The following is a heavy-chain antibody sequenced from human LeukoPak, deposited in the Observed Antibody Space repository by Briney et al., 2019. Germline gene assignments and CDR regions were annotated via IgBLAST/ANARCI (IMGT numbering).Heavy chain of an antibody. D-gene: IGHD5-12*01. V-gene: IGHV1-46*01. CDR1: GYTFTSYY. CDR3: AARPSLGGYSGYDPFDY. J-gene: IGHJ4*02. Sequence: ASVKVSCKASGYTFTSYYMHWVRQAPGQGLEWMGIINPSGGSTSYAQKFQGRVTMTEDTSTDTAYMELSSLRSEDTAVYCCAARPSLGGYSGYDPFDYWGQGTLVTVSS. CDR2: INPSGGST.